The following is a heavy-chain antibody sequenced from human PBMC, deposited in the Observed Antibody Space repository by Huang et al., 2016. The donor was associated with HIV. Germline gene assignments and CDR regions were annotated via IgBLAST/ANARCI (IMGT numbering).Heavy chain of an antibody. CDR3: ARDVRESTDFWVNYSWFDR. Sequence: QVQLVQSGSELKKPGASVSVSCKASGYTFNKYTMNWVRQAPGQGLEWMGINNTNTVNPTYARDFTGRFVFSLDTSVSTAYLQISNLKTEDTAVYYCARDVRESTDFWVNYSWFDRWGQGTLVTVSS. CDR1: GYTFNKYT. D-gene: IGHD3-10*01. J-gene: IGHJ5*02. V-gene: IGHV7-4-1*02. CDR2: NNTNTVNP.